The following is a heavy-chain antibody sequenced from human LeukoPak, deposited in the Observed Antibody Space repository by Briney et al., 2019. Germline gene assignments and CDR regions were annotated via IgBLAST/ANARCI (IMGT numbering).Heavy chain of an antibody. CDR1: GFTFDDYG. V-gene: IGHV3-20*04. CDR2: INWNGGST. Sequence: GGSLRLSCAASGFTFDDYGMSWVRQAPGKGLEWVSGINWNGGSTGYADFVKGRFTISRDNAKNSLYLQMNSLRAEDTALYYCARGSMGIQLWLMVDYWGQGTLVTVSS. D-gene: IGHD5-18*01. CDR3: ARGSMGIQLWLMVDY. J-gene: IGHJ4*02.